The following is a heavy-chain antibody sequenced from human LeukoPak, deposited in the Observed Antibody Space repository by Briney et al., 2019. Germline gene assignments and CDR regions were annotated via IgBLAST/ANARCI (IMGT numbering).Heavy chain of an antibody. CDR1: GGSISSYY. Sequence: SETLSLTCTVSGGSISSYYWSWIRPPPGKGLEWIGYIYYCGSTNYNPSLKSRVTISVDTSKNQFSLKLSSVTAADTAVYYCARHEMATTHWGQGTLVTVSS. CDR2: IYYCGST. J-gene: IGHJ4*02. V-gene: IGHV4-59*08. CDR3: ARHEMATTH. D-gene: IGHD5-24*01.